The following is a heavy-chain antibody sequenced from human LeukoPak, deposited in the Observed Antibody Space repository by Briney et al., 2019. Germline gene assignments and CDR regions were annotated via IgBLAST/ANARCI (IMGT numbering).Heavy chain of an antibody. CDR2: ISYDGSNK. V-gene: IGHV3-30*04. CDR1: GFTFSSYG. J-gene: IGHJ4*02. D-gene: IGHD6-19*01. Sequence: GRSLRLSCAASGFTFSSYGIHWVRQAPGKGVEWVAVISYDGSNKYYADSVKGRFTISRDNSKNTLYLQMNGLRAEDTAVYYCARGSSGWYYPRGLDYSGQGTLVTVSS. CDR3: ARGSSGWYYPRGLDY.